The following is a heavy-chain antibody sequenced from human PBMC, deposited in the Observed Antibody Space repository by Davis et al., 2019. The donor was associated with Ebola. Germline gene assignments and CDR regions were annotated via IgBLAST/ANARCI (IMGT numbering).Heavy chain of an antibody. J-gene: IGHJ6*02. CDR1: GFTFRSNW. V-gene: IGHV3-74*01. CDR3: ARRILLDSRGGMDV. CDR2: INEDGIIK. D-gene: IGHD2/OR15-2a*01. Sequence: GESLKISCAASGFTFRSNWMHWVRQAPGKGLVWVSRINEDGIIKTYADSVKGRFTISRDNGKNSLHLQMNSLRDEDTAVYFCARRILLDSRGGMDVWGQGTTVTVSS.